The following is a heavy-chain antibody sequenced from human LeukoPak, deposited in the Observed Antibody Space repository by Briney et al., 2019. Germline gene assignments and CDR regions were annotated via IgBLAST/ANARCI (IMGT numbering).Heavy chain of an antibody. J-gene: IGHJ4*02. CDR3: ARDRVAYYYGSGSSIKARSFDY. V-gene: IGHV3-66*01. Sequence: GGSLRLSCAASGFTVSSNYMSWVRQAPGKGLEWVSVIYSGGSTYYADSVKGRFTISRDNSKNTLYLQMNSLRAEDTAVYYCARDRVAYYYGSGSSIKARSFDYWGQGTLVTVSS. D-gene: IGHD3-10*01. CDR1: GFTVSSNY. CDR2: IYSGGST.